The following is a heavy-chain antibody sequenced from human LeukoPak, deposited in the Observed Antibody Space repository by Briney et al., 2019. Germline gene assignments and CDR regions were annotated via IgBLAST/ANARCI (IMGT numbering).Heavy chain of an antibody. D-gene: IGHD3-16*01. V-gene: IGHV1-69*04. CDR2: IIPILGIA. CDR3: ARDWGKGSTETY. Sequence: GASVKVSYKASGGTFSSYAISWVRQAPGQGLEWMGRIIPILGIANYAQKFQGRVTITADKSTSTAYMELSSLRSEDTAVYYFARDWGKGSTETYWGQGTLVTVSS. J-gene: IGHJ4*02. CDR1: GGTFSSYA.